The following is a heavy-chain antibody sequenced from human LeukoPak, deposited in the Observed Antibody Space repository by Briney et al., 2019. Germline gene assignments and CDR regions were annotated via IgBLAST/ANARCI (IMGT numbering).Heavy chain of an antibody. V-gene: IGHV4-59*08. J-gene: IGHJ4*02. CDR3: ARVRVGAAAAVASFDY. CDR1: GGSFSSHY. CDR2: IYYSGST. Sequence: PSETLSLTCTVSGGSFSSHYWSWIRQPPGKGLEWIGYIYYSGSTYYNPSLKSRVTISVDTSKNQFSLKLSSVTAADTAVYYCARVRVGAAAAVASFDYWGQGTLVTVSS. D-gene: IGHD6-13*01.